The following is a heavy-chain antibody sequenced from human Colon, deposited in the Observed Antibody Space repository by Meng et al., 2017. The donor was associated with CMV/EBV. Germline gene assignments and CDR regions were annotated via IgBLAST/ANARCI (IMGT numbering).Heavy chain of an antibody. CDR2: TYYRSKWFY. D-gene: IGHD5-18*01. Sequence: ISGDSVSSNGASWNWFRQSPSRGLEWLGKTYYRSKWFYEFAISVKGRMTINPDTSENHFSLQLNSVTADDTAVYYCARLSGYGQIDFWGQGLLVTVSS. V-gene: IGHV6-1*01. CDR3: ARLSGYGQIDF. CDR1: GDSVSSNGAS. J-gene: IGHJ4*02.